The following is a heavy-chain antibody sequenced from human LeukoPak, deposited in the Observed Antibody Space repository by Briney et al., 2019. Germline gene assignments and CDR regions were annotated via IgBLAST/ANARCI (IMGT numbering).Heavy chain of an antibody. J-gene: IGHJ4*02. Sequence: SVNVSCKASGFTFTSSAVQWVRQARGQRLEWIGWIVVGSGNTNYAQKFQERVTITRDMSTSTAYMELSSLRSEDTAVYYCAAGEASSGWYSGDYWGQGTLVTVSS. V-gene: IGHV1-58*01. CDR1: GFTFTSSA. D-gene: IGHD6-19*01. CDR2: IVVGSGNT. CDR3: AAGEASSGWYSGDY.